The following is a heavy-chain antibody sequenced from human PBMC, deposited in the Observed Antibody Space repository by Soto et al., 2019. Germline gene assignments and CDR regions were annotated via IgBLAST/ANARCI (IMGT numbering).Heavy chain of an antibody. J-gene: IGHJ4*02. CDR3: AKGSIAVAGISFCNY. D-gene: IGHD6-19*01. CDR1: GFTFSSYA. Sequence: LSLTCAASGFTFSSYAMSWVRQAPGKGLEWVSAISGSGGSTYYADSVKGRFTISRDNSKNTLYLQMNSLRAEDTAVYYCAKGSIAVAGISFCNYWGQGTLVTVSS. V-gene: IGHV3-23*01. CDR2: ISGSGGST.